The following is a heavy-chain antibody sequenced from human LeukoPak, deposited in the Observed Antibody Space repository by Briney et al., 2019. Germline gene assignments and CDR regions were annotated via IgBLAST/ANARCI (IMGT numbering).Heavy chain of an antibody. D-gene: IGHD1/OR15-1a*01. J-gene: IGHJ4*02. Sequence: GALSLSFAAAGFPFTTFGIHWGRPAPGKGVVWVAAISPDGKIEYYTDSVKGRFNVSRDNYKNMIYLQMNSLRGEDSAVYFCAKINNDDDYWGQGALVTVSS. CDR1: GFPFTTFG. CDR2: ISPDGKIE. CDR3: AKINNDDDY. V-gene: IGHV3-30*18.